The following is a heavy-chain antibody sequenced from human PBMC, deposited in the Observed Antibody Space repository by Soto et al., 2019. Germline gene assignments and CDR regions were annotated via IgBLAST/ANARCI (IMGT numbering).Heavy chain of an antibody. J-gene: IGHJ6*02. CDR1: GYTFTSYY. CDR2: INPSVGSA. D-gene: IGHD6-6*01. V-gene: IGHV1-46*01. Sequence: ASVKVSCKASGYTFTSYYLHWVRQAPGQGFEWMGIINPSVGSATYTQKFQGRITMTRDTSTSSVYMELSSLRSEDTAVYYCESQQLGPSYYYGMDVGGQGTTVTVSS. CDR3: ESQQLGPSYYYGMDV.